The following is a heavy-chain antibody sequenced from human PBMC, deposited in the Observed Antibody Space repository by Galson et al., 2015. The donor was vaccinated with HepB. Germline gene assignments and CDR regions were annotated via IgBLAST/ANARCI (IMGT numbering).Heavy chain of an antibody. CDR3: AHTSSLYDFWSGYYRQYSYYYYMDV. CDR1: GFSLSTSGVG. V-gene: IGHV2-5*02. Sequence: PALVKPTQTLTLTCTFSGFSLSTSGVGVGWIRQPPGKALEWLALIYWDDDKRYSPFLKSRLTITKDTSKNQVVLTMTNMDPVDTATYYCAHTSSLYDFWSGYYRQYSYYYYMDVWGKGTTVTVSS. D-gene: IGHD3-3*01. J-gene: IGHJ6*03. CDR2: IYWDDDK.